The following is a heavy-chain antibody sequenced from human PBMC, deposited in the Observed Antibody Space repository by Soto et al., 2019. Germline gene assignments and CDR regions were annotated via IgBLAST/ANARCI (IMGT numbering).Heavy chain of an antibody. J-gene: IGHJ6*02. V-gene: IGHV3-30-3*01. CDR2: ISYDGSNK. CDR1: GFTFSSYA. CDR3: ARNSGVDTAPSCMDV. Sequence: QVQLVESGGGVVQPGRSLRLSCAASGFTFSSYAMHWVRQAPGKGLEWVAVISYDGSNKYYADSVKGRFTISRDNSKNALYLQMNSLRAADTAVYYCARNSGVDTAPSCMDVWGQGTTVTVSS. D-gene: IGHD5-18*01.